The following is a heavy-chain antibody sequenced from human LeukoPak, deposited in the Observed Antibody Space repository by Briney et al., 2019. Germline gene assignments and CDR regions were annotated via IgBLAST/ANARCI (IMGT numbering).Heavy chain of an antibody. CDR2: ISWNSGSI. V-gene: IGHV3-9*01. J-gene: IGHJ4*02. D-gene: IGHD4-23*01. CDR3: AKDMAYGGNSIDY. CDR1: GFTLGDYT. Sequence: GGSLRLSCAASGFTLGDYTMHWVRQAPGKGLEWVSGISWNSGSIGYADSVKGRFTISRDNAQNSLYLQMNNLRTEDTAFYYCAKDMAYGGNSIDYWGQGTLVTVSS.